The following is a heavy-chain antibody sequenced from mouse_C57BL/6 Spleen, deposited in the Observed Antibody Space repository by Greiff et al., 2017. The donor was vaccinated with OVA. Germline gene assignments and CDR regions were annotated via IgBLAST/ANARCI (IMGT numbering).Heavy chain of an antibody. V-gene: IGHV1-82*01. CDR3: ARLYYYGSRDWYFDV. Sequence: QVQLKESGPELVKPGASAKISCKASGYAFSSSWMNWVKQRPGKGLEWIGRIYPGDGDTNYNGKFKGKATLTADKSSSTAYMQLSSLTSEDSAVYFCARLYYYGSRDWYFDVWGTGTTVTVSS. CDR1: GYAFSSSW. D-gene: IGHD1-1*01. J-gene: IGHJ1*03. CDR2: IYPGDGDT.